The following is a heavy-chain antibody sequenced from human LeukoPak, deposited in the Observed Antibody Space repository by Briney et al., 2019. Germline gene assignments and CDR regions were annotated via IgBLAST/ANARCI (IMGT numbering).Heavy chain of an antibody. CDR2: ISSSSSSI. V-gene: IGHV3-21*01. D-gene: IGHD3-10*01. J-gene: IGHJ4*02. Sequence: GGSLRLSCAASGFTFSTYTMNWVRQAPGKGLGWVSSISSSSSSIYYADSVKGRFSISRDNAKNSLYLQMNSLSAEDTAVYYCAGERGVGEFYWGQGTLVTVSS. CDR3: AGERGVGEFY. CDR1: GFTFSTYT.